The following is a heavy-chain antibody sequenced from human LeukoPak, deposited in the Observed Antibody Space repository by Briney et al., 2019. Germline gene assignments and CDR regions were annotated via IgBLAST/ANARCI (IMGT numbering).Heavy chain of an antibody. D-gene: IGHD2/OR15-2a*01. CDR2: ITPNSGGT. V-gene: IGHV1-2*02. Sequence: GSVKVSCKASGYTFTGYYMHWVRQAPGQGLEWMGWITPNSGGTNYAQIFQGRVTMTRDTSISASYMELSRLRSDDTAVYYCARAGDPQLIESWFDPWGQGTLVTVSS. CDR1: GYTFTGYY. CDR3: ARAGDPQLIESWFDP. J-gene: IGHJ5*02.